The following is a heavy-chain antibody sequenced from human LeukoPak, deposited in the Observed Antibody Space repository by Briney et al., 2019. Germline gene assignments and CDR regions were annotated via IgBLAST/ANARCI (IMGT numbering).Heavy chain of an antibody. CDR1: GFTFSIYG. CDR2: ISSSSSTI. Sequence: PGGSLRLSCAASGFTFSIYGMNWVRQAPGKGLEWVSYISSSSSTIYYADSVKGRFTISRDNAKNSLYLQMNSLRAEDTAVYYCARAASSSWYENWFDPWGQGTLVTVSS. D-gene: IGHD6-13*01. CDR3: ARAASSSWYENWFDP. J-gene: IGHJ5*02. V-gene: IGHV3-48*04.